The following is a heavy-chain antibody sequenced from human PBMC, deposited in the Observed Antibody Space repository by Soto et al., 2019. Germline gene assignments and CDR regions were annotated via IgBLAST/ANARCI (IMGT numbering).Heavy chain of an antibody. CDR1: GGSISSGGYY. Sequence: QVQLQESGPGLVKPSQTLCLTCTVSGGSISSGGYYWSWIRQHPGKGLEWIGYIYYSGSTYYNPSLKSRVTISVDTSKNQFSLKLSSVTAADTAVYYCTRDRQLWLSSDYYYGMDVWGQGTTVTVSS. V-gene: IGHV4-31*03. CDR2: IYYSGST. CDR3: TRDRQLWLSSDYYYGMDV. D-gene: IGHD5-18*01. J-gene: IGHJ6*02.